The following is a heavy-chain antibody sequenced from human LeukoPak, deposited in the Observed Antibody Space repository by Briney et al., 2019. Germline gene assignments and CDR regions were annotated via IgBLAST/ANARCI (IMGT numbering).Heavy chain of an antibody. Sequence: PGGSLRLSCAASGFTFSSYDMSWVRQAPGKGLEWVSGISGSGDSTYYADSVKGRFTISRDNSKNTLYLRMNSLRAEDTGVYYCAKDRSCTNGVCHGDFDYWGQGTLVTVSS. D-gene: IGHD2-8*01. V-gene: IGHV3-23*01. CDR1: GFTFSSYD. CDR2: ISGSGDST. J-gene: IGHJ4*02. CDR3: AKDRSCTNGVCHGDFDY.